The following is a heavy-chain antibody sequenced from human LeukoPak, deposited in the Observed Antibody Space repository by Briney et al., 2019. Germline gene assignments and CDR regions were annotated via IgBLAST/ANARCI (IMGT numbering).Heavy chain of an antibody. J-gene: IGHJ4*02. D-gene: IGHD5-24*01. Sequence: SETLSLTCTVSGGSISSDYWSWIRQPPGEGLEWIGYIFNSGITNYNPSLKSRVTISVDTSKNQISLKLTSVTAADTAVYYCARVGADGYNFDYWGQGTLVTVSS. CDR3: ARVGADGYNFDY. CDR1: GGSISSDY. V-gene: IGHV4-59*01. CDR2: IFNSGIT.